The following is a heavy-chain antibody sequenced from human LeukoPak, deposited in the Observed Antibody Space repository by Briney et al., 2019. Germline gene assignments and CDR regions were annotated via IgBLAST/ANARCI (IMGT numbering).Heavy chain of an antibody. CDR2: IKPDGSEK. J-gene: IGHJ5*02. CDR1: GFTFSNYW. D-gene: IGHD2-8*01. CDR3: TRDRMRANWFDP. V-gene: IGHV3-7*01. Sequence: GGSLRLSCAASGFTFSNYWMTWVRQAPGKGLEWVANIKPDGSEKNYVDSVKGRFTISRDNAKNSLYLQMNSLRAEDTAVYFCTRDRMRANWFDPWGQGTLVIVSS.